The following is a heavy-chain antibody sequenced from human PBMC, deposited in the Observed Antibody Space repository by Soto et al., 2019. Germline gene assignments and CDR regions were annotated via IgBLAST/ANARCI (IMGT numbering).Heavy chain of an antibody. J-gene: IGHJ3*02. D-gene: IGHD1-7*01. V-gene: IGHV1-2*04. CDR1: GYTFTGYY. CDR3: ARRGRYNWNYDAFDI. CDR2: INPNSGGT. Sequence: ASVKVSCKASGYTFTGYYMHWVRQAPGQGLEWMGWINPNSGGTNYAQKFQGWVTMTRDTSISTAYMELSRLRSDDTAVYYCARRGRYNWNYDAFDIWGQGTMVTVS.